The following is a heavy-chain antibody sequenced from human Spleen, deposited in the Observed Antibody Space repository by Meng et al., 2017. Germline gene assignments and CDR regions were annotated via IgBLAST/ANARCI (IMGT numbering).Heavy chain of an antibody. Sequence: VQLVESGGGLVKPGGSLRLSCAVSGFTFSDYYMSWIRLAPGKGLEWVGRIRSIPHSYATEYAASVKGRFTISRDDSKNTAYLQMNSLKTEDTAMYYCTRREIGTTDFDYWGQGTLVTVSS. V-gene: IGHV3-73*01. CDR1: GFTFSDYY. CDR3: TRREIGTTDFDY. CDR2: IRSIPHSYAT. D-gene: IGHD1-1*01. J-gene: IGHJ4*02.